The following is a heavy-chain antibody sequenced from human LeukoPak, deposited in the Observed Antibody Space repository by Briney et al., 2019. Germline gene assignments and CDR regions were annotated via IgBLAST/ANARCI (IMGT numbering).Heavy chain of an antibody. CDR1: GGSISSGSYY. Sequence: SQTLSPTCTVSGGSISSGSYYWSWIRQPAGKGLEWIGRIYTSGSTNYNPSLKSRVTISVDTSKNQFSLKLSSVTAADTAVYYCARVQQWLLHFDYWGQGTLVTVSS. CDR2: IYTSGST. J-gene: IGHJ4*02. V-gene: IGHV4-61*02. CDR3: ARVQQWLLHFDY. D-gene: IGHD6-19*01.